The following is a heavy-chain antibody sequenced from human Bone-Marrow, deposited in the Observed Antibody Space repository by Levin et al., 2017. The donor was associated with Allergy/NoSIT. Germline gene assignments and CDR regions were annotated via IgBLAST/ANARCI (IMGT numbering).Heavy chain of an antibody. J-gene: IGHJ4*02. V-gene: IGHV3-30*04. Sequence: PGGSLRLSCEASGFTFSHFPIHWVRQPPGKGLEWVAIISYDGSNINYADSVKGRFIISRDNSNSTVHLQMMSLRPDDTAVYYCAREYFYGSGSPFDYWGQGTLVTVSS. CDR3: AREYFYGSGSPFDY. CDR2: ISYDGSNI. CDR1: GFTFSHFP. D-gene: IGHD3-10*01.